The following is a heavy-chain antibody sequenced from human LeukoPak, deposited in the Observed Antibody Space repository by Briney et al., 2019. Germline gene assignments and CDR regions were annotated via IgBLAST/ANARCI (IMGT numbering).Heavy chain of an antibody. D-gene: IGHD5-18*01. J-gene: IGHJ4*02. CDR3: AGYSYGYADY. CDR1: GGSFSGHY. Sequence: SETLSLTCAVYGGSFSGHYWSWIRQPPGKGLEWIGEINHSGSTNYNPSLKSRVTISVDTSKNQFSLKLSSVTAADTAVYYCAGYSYGYADYWGQGTLVTVSS. CDR2: INHSGST. V-gene: IGHV4-34*01.